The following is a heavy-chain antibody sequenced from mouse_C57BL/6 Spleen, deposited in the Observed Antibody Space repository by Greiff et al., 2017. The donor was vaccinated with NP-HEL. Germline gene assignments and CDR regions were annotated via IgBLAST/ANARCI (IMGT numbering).Heavy chain of an antibody. CDR1: GYTFTSYW. J-gene: IGHJ4*01. CDR3: ARVDGYLFYAMDY. Sequence: QVQLQQPGTELVKPGASVKLSCKASGYTFTSYWMHWVKQRPGQGLEWIGNINPSNGGTNYNEKFKSKATLTVDKSSSTAYMQLSSLTSEDSAVYYWARVDGYLFYAMDYWGQGTSVTVSS. D-gene: IGHD2-3*01. V-gene: IGHV1-53*01. CDR2: INPSNGGT.